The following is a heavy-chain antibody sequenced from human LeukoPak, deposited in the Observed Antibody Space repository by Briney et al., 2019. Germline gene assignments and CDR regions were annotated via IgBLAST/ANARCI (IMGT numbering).Heavy chain of an antibody. CDR2: IWFDGSVK. J-gene: IGHJ4*02. Sequence: GGSLRLSCAASGFTFNTHGMHWVRQAPGKGLEWVAAIWFDGSVKHYSDAVKGRFIISRDNSLNTLYLQMNSVRVEDTAMYYCAKDTAIQFLEPAFWGQGTLVTVSS. D-gene: IGHD3-3*01. V-gene: IGHV3-33*06. CDR1: GFTFNTHG. CDR3: AKDTAIQFLEPAF.